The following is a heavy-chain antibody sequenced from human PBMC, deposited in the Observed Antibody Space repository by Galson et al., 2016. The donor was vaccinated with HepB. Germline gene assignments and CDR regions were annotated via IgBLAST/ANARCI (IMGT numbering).Heavy chain of an antibody. CDR3: ATSNSRSGSDWRITDY. Sequence: SLRLSCAASGFTFSNYAMSWVRQAPGKGLEWVSGISRSGSRTHYADSVKGRFSISRDNSKNTVYLQMNSLRAEDTAVYYCATSNSRSGSDWRITDYWGQGTLVTVSS. V-gene: IGHV3-23*01. D-gene: IGHD5-12*01. CDR2: ISRSGSRT. CDR1: GFTFSNYA. J-gene: IGHJ4*02.